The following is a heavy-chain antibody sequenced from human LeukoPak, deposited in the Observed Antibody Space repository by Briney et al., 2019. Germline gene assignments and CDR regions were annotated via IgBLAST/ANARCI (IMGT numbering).Heavy chain of an antibody. D-gene: IGHD3-10*01. CDR3: ARAIASSGSRLFDY. CDR2: IYYSGST. Sequence: TSQTLSLTCTVSGGSISSGDYYWSWIRQPPGKGLEWIGYIYYSGSTCYNPSLKSRVTISLDTSKNQFSLRLTSVTAADTAVYYCARAIASSGSRLFDYWGQGTLVTVSS. CDR1: GGSISSGDYY. J-gene: IGHJ4*02. V-gene: IGHV4-30-4*01.